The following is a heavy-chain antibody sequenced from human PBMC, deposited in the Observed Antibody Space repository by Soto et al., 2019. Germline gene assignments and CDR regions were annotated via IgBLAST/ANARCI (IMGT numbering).Heavy chain of an antibody. J-gene: IGHJ4*02. CDR1: GFTFSNFG. CDR2: ITGSGHNT. V-gene: IGHV3-23*01. Sequence: EVQLLESGGGLVPPGGSLRLSCAASGFTFSNFGMTWVRQAPGKGLEWVSSITGSGHNTFYADSVKGRFTMSRDNSMHTLYLQMNTLRADDTAVYYCAKDSRNNWNPSSFDHWGQGTLVTVSS. CDR3: AKDSRNNWNPSSFDH. D-gene: IGHD1-1*01.